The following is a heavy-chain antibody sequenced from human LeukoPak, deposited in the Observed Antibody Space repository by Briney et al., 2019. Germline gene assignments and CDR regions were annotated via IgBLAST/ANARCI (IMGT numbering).Heavy chain of an antibody. CDR2: INAGNGNT. Sequence: ASVKVSCKASGYTFTSYAMHWVRQAPGQRLEWMGWINAGNGNTKYSQKFQGRVTITRDTSASTAYMELSSLRSEDTAVYYCARDVGKGRYYYDSSGYSDYWGQGTLVTVSS. D-gene: IGHD3-22*01. J-gene: IGHJ4*02. CDR3: ARDVGKGRYYYDSSGYSDY. V-gene: IGHV1-3*01. CDR1: GYTFTSYA.